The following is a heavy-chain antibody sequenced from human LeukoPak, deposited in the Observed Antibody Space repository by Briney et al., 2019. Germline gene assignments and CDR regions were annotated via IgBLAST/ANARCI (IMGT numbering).Heavy chain of an antibody. V-gene: IGHV1-8*01. CDR2: MNPNSGNT. J-gene: IGHJ4*02. CDR3: ARVSDSSGYLDY. CDR1: GYTFTSYD. Sequence: ASVKVSCKASGYTFTSYDINWVRQATGQGLEWMGWMNPNSGNTGYAQKFQGRVTMTRNTSISTAYMELSSLRSEDTAVYYCARVSDSSGYLDYWGQGTLVTVSS. D-gene: IGHD3-22*01.